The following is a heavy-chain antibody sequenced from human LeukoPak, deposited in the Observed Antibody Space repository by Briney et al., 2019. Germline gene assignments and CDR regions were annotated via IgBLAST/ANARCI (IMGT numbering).Heavy chain of an antibody. J-gene: IGHJ4*02. Sequence: GGSLRLSCVVSGFTLSNYAMNWVRQAPGKGLEWVSGISGSGGTTYYADSVKGRFTISRDNSKNSLSLQVSSLRAEDTAVYYCAKTNGYYSDWGQGTLVTVSS. CDR1: GFTLSNYA. CDR3: AKTNGYYSD. CDR2: ISGSGGTT. V-gene: IGHV3-23*01. D-gene: IGHD3-22*01.